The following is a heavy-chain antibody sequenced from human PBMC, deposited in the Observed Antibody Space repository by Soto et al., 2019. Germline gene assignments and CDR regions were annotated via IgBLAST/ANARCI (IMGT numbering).Heavy chain of an antibody. J-gene: IGHJ4*02. Sequence: PGGSLRLSCAARRFTFSSYGMHWVRQAPGKGLEWVAVIWYDGSNKYYADSVKGRFTISRDNSKNTLYLQMNSLRAEDTAVYYCARDAIDYGGFPFEYWGQGTLVTVSS. CDR1: RFTFSSYG. D-gene: IGHD3-10*01. V-gene: IGHV3-33*01. CDR3: ARDAIDYGGFPFEY. CDR2: IWYDGSNK.